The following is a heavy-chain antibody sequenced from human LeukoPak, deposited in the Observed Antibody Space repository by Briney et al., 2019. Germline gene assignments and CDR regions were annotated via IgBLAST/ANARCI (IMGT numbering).Heavy chain of an antibody. CDR2: MNPNSGNT. J-gene: IGHJ4*02. D-gene: IGHD2-15*01. CDR1: GYTFTSYD. CDR3: ARGRLGYCSGGSCYSDH. Sequence: ASVKVSCKASGYTFTSYDINWVRQAAGQGLEWMGWMNPNSGNTGYAQKFQGRVTMTRNTSISTAYMELSSLRSEDTAVYYCARGRLGYCSGGSCYSDHWGQGTLVTVSS. V-gene: IGHV1-8*01.